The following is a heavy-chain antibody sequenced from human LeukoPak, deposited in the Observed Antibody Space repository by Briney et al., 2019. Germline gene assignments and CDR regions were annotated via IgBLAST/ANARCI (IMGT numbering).Heavy chain of an antibody. CDR1: GFTFSSYG. J-gene: IGHJ4*02. CDR2: IRYDGSNK. Sequence: QSGGSLRLSCAASGFTFSSYGMHWVRQAPGKGLEWVAFIRYDGSNKYYADSVKGRFTISRDNSKNTLYLQMNSLRAEDTAVYYCAKMPSLRYFDWSPPDYWGQGTLVTVSS. D-gene: IGHD3-9*01. V-gene: IGHV3-30*02. CDR3: AKMPSLRYFDWSPPDY.